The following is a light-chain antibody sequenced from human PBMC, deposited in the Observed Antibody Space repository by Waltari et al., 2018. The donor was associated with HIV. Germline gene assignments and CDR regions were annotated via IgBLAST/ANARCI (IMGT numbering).Light chain of an antibody. V-gene: IGLV2-11*01. CDR3: CSYAGSYTLV. Sequence: QSALTQPRSVSGSPGQSVTISCTGTSSDVGGYKYVSWYQQHPAKAPKLMIYDVTKRPSGFPDRFSCSKSVNTASLTISGLEAEDEADYYCCSYAGSYTLVFGGGTKLTVL. J-gene: IGLJ3*02. CDR2: DVT. CDR1: SSDVGGYKY.